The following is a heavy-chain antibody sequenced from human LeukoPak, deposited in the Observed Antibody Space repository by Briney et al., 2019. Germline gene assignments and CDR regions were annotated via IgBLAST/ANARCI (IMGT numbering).Heavy chain of an antibody. Sequence: ASVKVSCKASGYTFTSYDINWVRQATGQGLEWMGWISAYNGNTNYAQKLQGRVTMTTDTSTSTAYMELRSLRSDDTAVYYCARIAVPASANWFDPWGQGTLVTVSS. CDR1: GYTFTSYD. D-gene: IGHD2-2*01. J-gene: IGHJ5*02. CDR3: ARIAVPASANWFDP. CDR2: ISAYNGNT. V-gene: IGHV1-18*01.